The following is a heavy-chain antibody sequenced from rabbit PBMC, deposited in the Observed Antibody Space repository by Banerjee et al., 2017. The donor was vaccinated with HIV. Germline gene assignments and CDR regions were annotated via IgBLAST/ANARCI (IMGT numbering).Heavy chain of an antibody. CDR3: ARDLAGVIGWNFGL. J-gene: IGHJ4*01. CDR1: GFDFSGYY. D-gene: IGHD4-1*01. CDR2: IYTGKGST. V-gene: IGHV1S47*01. Sequence: QEQLVESGGGLVQPEGSLTLTCKASGFDFSGYYMSWVRQAPGKGLEWIGIIYTGKGSTDYASWVNGRFTISSDNAQNTVDLQMNSLTAADTATYFCARDLAGVIGWNFGLWGPGTLVTVS.